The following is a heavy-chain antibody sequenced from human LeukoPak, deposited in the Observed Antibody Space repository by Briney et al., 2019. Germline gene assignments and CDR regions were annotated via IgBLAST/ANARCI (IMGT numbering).Heavy chain of an antibody. V-gene: IGHV3-23*01. J-gene: IGHJ5*02. Sequence: GGSLRLSCAGSGFTFSSSALSWVCQTPGKGLEWVSGISGSGGTTKYADSMKARFTISRDNSKNMLYLQMNSLRVDDTAIYYCTKDRRLGENSNVWFDPWGQGTLVTVSS. CDR1: GFTFSSSA. CDR3: TKDRRLGENSNVWFDP. CDR2: ISGSGGTT. D-gene: IGHD5-18*01.